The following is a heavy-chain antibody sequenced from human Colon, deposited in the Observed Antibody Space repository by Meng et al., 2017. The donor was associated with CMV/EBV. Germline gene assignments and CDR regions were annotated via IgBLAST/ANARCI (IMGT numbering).Heavy chain of an antibody. D-gene: IGHD5-24*01. CDR3: ARGLDFDGYNPPDY. J-gene: IGHJ4*02. V-gene: IGHV3-21*04. Sequence: GESLKISCAASGFTLNSPFTTFSFNWVRQAPGKGLEWVASIVDSGDSMYYADSVKGRFTISRDNSKNTLYLQMNSLRAEDTAVYYCARGLDFDGYNPPDYWGQGTLVTVSS. CDR2: IVDSGDSM. CDR1: GFTLNSPFTTFS.